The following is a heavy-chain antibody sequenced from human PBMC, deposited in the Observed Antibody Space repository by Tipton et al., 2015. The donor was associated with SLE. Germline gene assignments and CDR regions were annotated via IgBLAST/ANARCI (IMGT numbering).Heavy chain of an antibody. CDR3: ARRRYSSSSRPYWYFDL. D-gene: IGHD6-6*01. CDR1: GGSFSGYY. J-gene: IGHJ2*01. V-gene: IGHV4-34*01. Sequence: TLSLTCAVYGGSFSGYYWSWIRQPPGKGLEWIGEINHSGSTNYNPSLKSRLTILVDTSKNQFSLKLSSVTAADTAVYYCARRRYSSSSRPYWYFDLWGRGTLVTVSS. CDR2: INHSGST.